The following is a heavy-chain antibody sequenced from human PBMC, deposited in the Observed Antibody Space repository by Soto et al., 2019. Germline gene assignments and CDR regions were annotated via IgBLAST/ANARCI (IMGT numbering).Heavy chain of an antibody. Sequence: HPGGSLRLSCAASGFTFSSYAMSWVRQAPGKGLEWVSAISGSGGSTYYADSVKGRFTISRDNSKNTLYLQMNSLRAEDTAVYYCAKDRGRLRELKLYYFDYWGQGTMVTVSS. CDR2: ISGSGGST. J-gene: IGHJ4*02. D-gene: IGHD3-16*01. CDR3: AKDRGRLRELKLYYFDY. CDR1: GFTFSSYA. V-gene: IGHV3-23*01.